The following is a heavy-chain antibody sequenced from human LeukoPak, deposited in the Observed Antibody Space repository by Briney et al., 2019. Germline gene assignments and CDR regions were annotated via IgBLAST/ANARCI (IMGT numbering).Heavy chain of an antibody. CDR2: IIPLFETV. Sequence: SVKVSCKASGYTFTSYGISWVRQAPGQGLEWMGGIIPLFETVKYAQKFEGRVTITTDASTSTAYLDLNNLGSEDTAVYYCAREIGDRGFDYWGQGTLVTVSS. D-gene: IGHD3-16*01. V-gene: IGHV1-69*05. J-gene: IGHJ4*02. CDR1: GYTFTSYG. CDR3: AREIGDRGFDY.